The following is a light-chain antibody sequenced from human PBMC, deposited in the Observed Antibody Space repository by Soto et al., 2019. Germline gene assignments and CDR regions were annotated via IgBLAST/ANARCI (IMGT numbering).Light chain of an antibody. CDR1: QSISSY. Sequence: DIQMTQYPSSLSASVGDRVTSTCRASQSISSYLNWYQQKPGKAPKLLIYAASSLQSGVPSRFSGSGSGTDFTLPISSLQPEDFATYYCQQSYSTRPITVGQGTRLDIK. CDR2: AAS. V-gene: IGKV1-39*01. J-gene: IGKJ5*01. CDR3: QQSYSTRPIT.